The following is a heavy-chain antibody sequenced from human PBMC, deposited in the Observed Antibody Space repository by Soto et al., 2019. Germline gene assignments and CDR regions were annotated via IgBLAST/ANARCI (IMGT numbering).Heavy chain of an antibody. V-gene: IGHV4-34*01. CDR2: INHSGST. CDR1: CGSLSGYY. CDR3: ARGRYSSSSRVWFDP. Sequence: LSLTCAVDCGSLSGYYWTWIRQPPCKMLGWIGDINHSGSTNYNPSLKSRVTISVDTSKNQFSLQLSSVTAADTAVYYSARGRYSSSSRVWFDPWGQGTLVTVSS. D-gene: IGHD6-6*01. J-gene: IGHJ5*02.